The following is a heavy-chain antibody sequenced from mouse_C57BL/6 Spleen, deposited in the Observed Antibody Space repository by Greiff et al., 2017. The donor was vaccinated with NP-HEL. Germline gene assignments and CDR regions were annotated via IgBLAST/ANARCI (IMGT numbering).Heavy chain of an antibody. CDR2: INPNNGGT. CDR1: GYTFTDYY. J-gene: IGHJ2*01. CDR3: ARGITTVVYFDY. D-gene: IGHD1-1*01. V-gene: IGHV1-26*01. Sequence: EVQLQQSGPELVKPGASVKISCKASGYTFTDYYMNWVKQSHGKSLEWIGDINPNNGGTSYNQKFKGKATLTVDKSSSTAYMELRSLTSEDSAVYYCARGITTVVYFDYWGQGTTLTVSS.